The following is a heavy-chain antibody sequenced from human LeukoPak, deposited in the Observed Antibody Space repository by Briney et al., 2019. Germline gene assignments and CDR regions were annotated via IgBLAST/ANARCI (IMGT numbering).Heavy chain of an antibody. CDR1: GFTGSNNY. V-gene: IGHV3-53*01. D-gene: IGHD3-16*02. J-gene: IGHJ4*02. CDR2: IHSSGAT. Sequence: GGSLRLSCAASGFTGSNNYVSWVRQAPGMGLEWVSAIHSSGATCYADSVKGRFTISRDNAKNSLYLQMSSLRAENTAVYYCARGRRYYDYVWGSYREIDYWGQGTLVTVSS. CDR3: ARGRRYYDYVWGSYREIDY.